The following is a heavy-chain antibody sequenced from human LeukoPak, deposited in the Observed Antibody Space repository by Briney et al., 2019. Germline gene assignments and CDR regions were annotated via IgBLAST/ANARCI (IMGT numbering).Heavy chain of an antibody. CDR2: VFNSGTT. CDR1: GGSITSHY. CDR3: ARGLWFGEQDGFGI. V-gene: IGHV4-59*11. Sequence: PSETLSLTRVVSGGSITSHYWSWVRQSPGKGLEWIGNVFNSGTTNYNPSLESRVSISVDTSKNQFSLKVTSVTAADTAVYFCARGLWFGEQDGFGIWGPGTVVTVAS. J-gene: IGHJ3*02. D-gene: IGHD3-10*01.